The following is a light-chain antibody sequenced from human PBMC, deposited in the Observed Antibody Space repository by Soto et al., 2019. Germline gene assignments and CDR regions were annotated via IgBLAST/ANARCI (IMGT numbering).Light chain of an antibody. V-gene: IGLV2-14*01. CDR3: SSYTSSGTYVV. Sequence: QSVLTQPASVSGSPGQSITISCTGTSSDVGGYNYVSWYQQYPGKAPKLKIYEVSNRPSGVSNRFSGSKSGNTASLTISGLQAEDEADYYCSSYTSSGTYVVFGGGTKLTVL. CDR2: EVS. J-gene: IGLJ2*01. CDR1: SSDVGGYNY.